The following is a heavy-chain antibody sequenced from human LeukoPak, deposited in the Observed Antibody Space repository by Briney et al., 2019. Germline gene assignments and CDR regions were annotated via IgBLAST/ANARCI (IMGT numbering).Heavy chain of an antibody. Sequence: PGGSLRLSCAASGFIFSTYAMSWVRQAPGKGLEWVSGISGSAGSTYDADSVKGRFTISRDNSKNTLYLQMNSLRAEDTAVYYCARVGDYALKDWGQGTLVTVSS. CDR1: GFIFSTYA. CDR3: ARVGDYALKD. V-gene: IGHV3-23*01. J-gene: IGHJ4*02. D-gene: IGHD3-16*01. CDR2: ISGSAGST.